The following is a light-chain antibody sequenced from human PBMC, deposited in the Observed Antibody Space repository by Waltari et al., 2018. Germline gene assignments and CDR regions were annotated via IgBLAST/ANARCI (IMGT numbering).Light chain of an antibody. V-gene: IGKV4-1*01. CDR2: WAS. J-gene: IGKJ2*01. Sequence: DIVMTQSPDSLAVSLGERATINCKSSQSVLYSSNNKNYLAWYQQKPGQPPKVLIYWASFRESGVHDRFSGSGSETDFTLTISSLQAEDVAVYYCQQYYSTPPYTFGQGTKLEIK. CDR3: QQYYSTPPYT. CDR1: QSVLYSSNNKNY.